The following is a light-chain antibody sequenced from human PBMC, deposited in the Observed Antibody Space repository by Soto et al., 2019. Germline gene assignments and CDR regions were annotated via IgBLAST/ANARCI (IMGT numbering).Light chain of an antibody. CDR3: QQCHNSPLT. CDR1: QSVSSH. V-gene: IGKV3-15*01. J-gene: IGKJ4*01. Sequence: EIVMTQSPATLSASPGERATLSCRASQSVSSHLAWYQQKPGQHPRLLIHGASTSAAGIPARFIGSGSGTYFTLTISSLQSEDFAVYYCQQCHNSPLTFGGGTKVEIK. CDR2: GAS.